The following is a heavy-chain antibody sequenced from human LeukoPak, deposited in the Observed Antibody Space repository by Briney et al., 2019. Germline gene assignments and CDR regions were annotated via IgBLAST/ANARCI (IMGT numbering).Heavy chain of an antibody. CDR2: INHSGST. Sequence: SETLSLTCAVYGGSFSGYYWSWIRQPPGKGLEWIGEINHSGSTNYNPSLKSRVTISVDTSKNQFSLKLSSVTAADTAVYYCARVRVTMVRGAIRGNWFDPGAREPWSPSPQ. CDR3: ARVRVTMVRGAIRGNWFDP. V-gene: IGHV4-34*01. CDR1: GGSFSGYY. D-gene: IGHD3-10*01. J-gene: IGHJ5*02.